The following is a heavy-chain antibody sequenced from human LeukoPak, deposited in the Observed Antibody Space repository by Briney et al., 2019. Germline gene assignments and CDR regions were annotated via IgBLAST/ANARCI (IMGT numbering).Heavy chain of an antibody. CDR2: IYYSGST. D-gene: IGHD5-18*01. CDR1: GGSISSGGYY. CDR3: ARVSFDTAMDHYYFDY. Sequence: SETLSLTCTVSGGSISSGGYYWSWIRQHPGKGLEWIGYIYYSGSTYYNPSLKSRVTISVDTSKNQFSLKLSSVTAADTAVYYCARVSFDTAMDHYYFDYWGQGTLVTVSS. V-gene: IGHV4-31*03. J-gene: IGHJ4*02.